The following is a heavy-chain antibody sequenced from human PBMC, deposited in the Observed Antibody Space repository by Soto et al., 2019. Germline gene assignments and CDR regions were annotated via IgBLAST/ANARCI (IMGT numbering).Heavy chain of an antibody. D-gene: IGHD2-15*01. J-gene: IGHJ5*02. Sequence: QVQLQQWGAGLLKPSETLSLTCAVYGGSFSGYYWSWIRQPPGKGLEWIGEINHSGSTNYNPSLKSRVTISVDTSMNQFALKLSSVTAADTAVYYCARKRWSPRTLWFDPWGQGTLVTVSS. CDR2: INHSGST. CDR1: GGSFSGYY. V-gene: IGHV4-34*01. CDR3: ARKRWSPRTLWFDP.